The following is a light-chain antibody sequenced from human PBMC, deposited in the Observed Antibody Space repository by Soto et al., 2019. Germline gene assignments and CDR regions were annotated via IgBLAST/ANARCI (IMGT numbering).Light chain of an antibody. CDR1: HSVSKS. CDR3: QQRSNWPPGLT. V-gene: IGKV3-11*01. Sequence: EIVLTQSPATLSLSPGERATLSCRASHSVSKSLAWYQQKPGQAPRLLIYTTSNGATGIPARFSGSGSGTDFTLTISSLEPEDFAVYYCQQRSNWPPGLTFGGGTKVDIK. CDR2: TTS. J-gene: IGKJ4*01.